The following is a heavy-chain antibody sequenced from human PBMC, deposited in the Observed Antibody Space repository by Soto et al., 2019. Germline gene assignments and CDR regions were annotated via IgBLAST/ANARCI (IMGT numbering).Heavy chain of an antibody. CDR3: ARAWGFSSGWYGPFSY. CDR2: TYYRSKWYN. CDR1: GDSVSSNRAA. J-gene: IGHJ4*02. V-gene: IGHV6-1*01. D-gene: IGHD6-19*01. Sequence: SQTLSLTCAISGDSVSSNRAAWNWIRQSPSRGLEWLGRTYYRSKWYNDYAVSVKSRITINPDTSKNQFSLQLNSVTPEDTAVYYCARAWGFSSGWYGPFSYWGQGTLVTVSS.